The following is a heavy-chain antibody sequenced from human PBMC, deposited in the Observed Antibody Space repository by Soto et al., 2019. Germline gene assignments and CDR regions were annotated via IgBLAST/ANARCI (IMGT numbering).Heavy chain of an antibody. CDR1: GGSISSSSYY. CDR2: IYYSGST. D-gene: IGHD6-13*01. J-gene: IGHJ4*02. CDR3: ARHALYSSSWYVHDY. Sequence: SETLSLTCTVSGGSISSSSYYWGWIRQPPGKGLEWIGSIYYSGSTYYNPSLKSRVTISVDTSKNQFSLKLSSVTAADTAVYYCARHALYSSSWYVHDYWGQGTLVTVSS. V-gene: IGHV4-39*01.